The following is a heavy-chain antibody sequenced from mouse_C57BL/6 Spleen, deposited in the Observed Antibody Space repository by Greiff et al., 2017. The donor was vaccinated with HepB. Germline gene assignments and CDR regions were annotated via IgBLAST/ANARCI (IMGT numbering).Heavy chain of an antibody. D-gene: IGHD1-1*01. Sequence: EVKLQQSGPELVKPGASVKISCKASGYSFTDYNMNWVKQSNGKSLEWIGVINPNYGTTSYNQKFKGKATLTVDQSSSTAYMQLNSLTSEDSAVYYCARSPPITTVVATRAMDYWGQGTSVTVSS. CDR1: GYSFTDYN. J-gene: IGHJ4*01. CDR3: ARSPPITTVVATRAMDY. V-gene: IGHV1-39*01. CDR2: INPNYGTT.